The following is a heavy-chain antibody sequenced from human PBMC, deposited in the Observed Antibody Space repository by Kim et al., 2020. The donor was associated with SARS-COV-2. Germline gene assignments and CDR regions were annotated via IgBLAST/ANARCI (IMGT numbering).Heavy chain of an antibody. CDR1: GGSISSSSYY. CDR2: FYYSACT. D-gene: IGHD3-16*01. CDR3: ARLVMNTFGGRLVIPPGRFDY. V-gene: IGHV4-39*01. J-gene: IGHJ4*02. Sequence: SETLSLTCTVSGGSISSSSYYWGRIRQPPGKGLEWIGSFYYSACTYYNPSLKTRVTISVDTSKNQFSLNLSSVTAADTSGYYCARLVMNTFGGRLVIPPGRFDYWGQGTLVTVSS.